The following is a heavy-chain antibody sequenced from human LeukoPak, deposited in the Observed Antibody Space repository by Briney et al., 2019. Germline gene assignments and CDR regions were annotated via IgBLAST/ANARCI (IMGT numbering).Heavy chain of an antibody. CDR3: AGGGGRGTMPDY. Sequence: GASVKVSCQASGYIFTTHVVHWVRQAPGQRLEWMGWISADNGNTKFSQKFQGRATITRDTYAGIVYMEMSSLRSEDTAVYYCAGGGGRGTMPDYWGQGALVTVSS. J-gene: IGHJ4*01. V-gene: IGHV1-3*01. CDR2: ISADNGNT. CDR1: GYIFTTHV. D-gene: IGHD2-15*01.